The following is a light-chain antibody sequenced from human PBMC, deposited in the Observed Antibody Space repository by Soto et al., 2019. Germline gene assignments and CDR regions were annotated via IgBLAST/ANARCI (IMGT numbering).Light chain of an antibody. CDR3: AAWDDSLSGYV. Sequence: QSVLTQPPSASGTPGQRVTISCSGSSSNIGSNYVYWYQQLPGTAPKLRIYRNNQRPSGVPGRFSGSKSGTSASLAISGLRSEDEADYYCAAWDDSLSGYVFGTGTKLTVL. CDR1: SSNIGSNY. J-gene: IGLJ1*01. CDR2: RNN. V-gene: IGLV1-47*01.